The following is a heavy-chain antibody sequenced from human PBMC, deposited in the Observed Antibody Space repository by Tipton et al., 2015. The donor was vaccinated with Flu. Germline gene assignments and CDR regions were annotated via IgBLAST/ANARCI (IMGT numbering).Heavy chain of an antibody. CDR1: GGFVSSYY. CDR2: IYNNQYT. J-gene: IGHJ6*02. Sequence: TLSLTCTVSGGFVSSYYWNWIRQPPGKGLEWIGYIYNNQYTKYNPSLKSRVTVSVDPSMSQFSLRLTSVTAADTAVYYCARDQGFGDGLTYGYYAMDVWGQGTTVTVSS. V-gene: IGHV4-59*02. CDR3: ARDQGFGDGLTYGYYAMDV. D-gene: IGHD3-10*01.